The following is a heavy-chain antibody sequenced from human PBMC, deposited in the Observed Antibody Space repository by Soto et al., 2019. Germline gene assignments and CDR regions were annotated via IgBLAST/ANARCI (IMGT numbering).Heavy chain of an antibody. CDR3: AKGRGYDYLWGSYRPMDV. Sequence: QVQLVESGGGVVQPGRSLRLSCGASGFTFSGYDMHWVRQAPGKGLEWVAVISYDGSNKYYADSVKGRFTVSRDNSKNTLYLQMNSLRAEDTAVYYCAKGRGYDYLWGSYRPMDVWGIGTTVTVSS. D-gene: IGHD3-16*02. V-gene: IGHV3-30*18. J-gene: IGHJ6*03. CDR2: ISYDGSNK. CDR1: GFTFSGYD.